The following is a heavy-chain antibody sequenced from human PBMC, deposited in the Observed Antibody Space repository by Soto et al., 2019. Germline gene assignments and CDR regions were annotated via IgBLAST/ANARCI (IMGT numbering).Heavy chain of an antibody. CDR2: IYYSGST. CDR3: ARAGYYDFWSGYRAPHYYYYMDV. J-gene: IGHJ6*03. CDR1: GGSISSYY. V-gene: IGHV4-59*01. D-gene: IGHD3-3*01. Sequence: PSETLALTCTVSGGSISSYYWSWIRQPPGKGLEWIGYIYYSGSTNYNPSLKSRVTISVDTSKNQFSLKLSSVTAADTAVYYCARAGYYDFWSGYRAPHYYYYMDVWGKGTTVTVSS.